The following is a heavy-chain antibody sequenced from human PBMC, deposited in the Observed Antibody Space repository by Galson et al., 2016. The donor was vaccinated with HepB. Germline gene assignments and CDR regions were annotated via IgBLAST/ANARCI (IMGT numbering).Heavy chain of an antibody. J-gene: IGHJ6*02. D-gene: IGHD3-10*01. Sequence: SLRLSCAASGFTVSSNYMSWVRQAPGRGLEWVSVIYSGGTTYYADSVKGRFTISRDNSKDTLYLQMNSPRPEDTAVDYCAREQVEASYYGSGSGYYYYYGMDIWGQGTTVIVSS. CDR3: AREQVEASYYGSGSGYYYYYGMDI. V-gene: IGHV3-53*01. CDR1: GFTVSSNY. CDR2: IYSGGTT.